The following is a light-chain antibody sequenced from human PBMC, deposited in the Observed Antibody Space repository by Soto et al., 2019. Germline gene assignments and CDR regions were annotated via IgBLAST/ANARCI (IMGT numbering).Light chain of an antibody. CDR2: RAS. J-gene: IGKJ1*01. V-gene: IGKV1-5*03. CDR1: QTISSW. Sequence: DIQMTQSPSTLSASVGDRVTITCRASQTISSWLAWYQQKPGKAPKLLIYRASSLESGVPSRFSGSGSGTEITLTISRLQPDDFATYHCQQYNSYPWTFGQGTKVEIK. CDR3: QQYNSYPWT.